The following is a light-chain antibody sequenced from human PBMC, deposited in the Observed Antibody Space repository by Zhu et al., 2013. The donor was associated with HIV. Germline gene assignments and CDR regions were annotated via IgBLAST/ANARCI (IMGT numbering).Light chain of an antibody. J-gene: IGKJ1*01. CDR1: QSVSTW. V-gene: IGKV1-5*01. Sequence: DIVMTQSPSTLSASVGDRVTMTCRASQSVSTWVAWYQHKPGKAPKLLIHDASSLESGVPSRFGGTGSGTEFTLTISSLQPDDFATYYCQQYNSYSGTFGQGTKVEIK. CDR2: DAS. CDR3: QQYNSYSGT.